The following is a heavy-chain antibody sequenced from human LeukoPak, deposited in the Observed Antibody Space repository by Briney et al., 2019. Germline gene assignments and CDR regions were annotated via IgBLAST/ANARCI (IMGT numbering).Heavy chain of an antibody. Sequence: QPGGSLRLSCAASGFTFSSYAMSWVRQAPGKGLEWVSAISGSGGRTYYADSVKGRFTISRDNSKNTLYLQMNSLRAEDTAVYYCAKDASGLRYFDWSYQGYFDYWGQGTLVTVSP. CDR3: AKDASGLRYFDWSYQGYFDY. CDR2: ISGSGGRT. V-gene: IGHV3-23*01. D-gene: IGHD3-9*01. J-gene: IGHJ4*02. CDR1: GFTFSSYA.